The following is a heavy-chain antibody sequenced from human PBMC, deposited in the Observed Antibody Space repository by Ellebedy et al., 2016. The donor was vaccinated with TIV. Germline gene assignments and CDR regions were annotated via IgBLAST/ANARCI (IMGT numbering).Heavy chain of an antibody. CDR2: IYSTGTT. CDR3: ARKSDTLLFAGGDC. Sequence: GESLKISCAASGFPVGSHFMSWVRQAPGRGPKCVSIIYSTGTTDYAASVRGRFTITRDSAKNTLYLQMNSLRVEDTAVYYCARKSDTLLFAGGDCWGQGTLVTVSS. J-gene: IGHJ4*02. D-gene: IGHD3-16*01. V-gene: IGHV3-66*01. CDR1: GFPVGSHF.